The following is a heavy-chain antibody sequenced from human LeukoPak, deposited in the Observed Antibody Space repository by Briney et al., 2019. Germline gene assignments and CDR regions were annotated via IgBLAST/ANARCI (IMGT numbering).Heavy chain of an antibody. CDR1: GGSISSTNSY. D-gene: IGHD3-16*01. V-gene: IGHV4-39*01. CDR2: IYYSGST. Sequence: SETLSLTCTVSGGSISSTNSYWGWVHQPPGKGLEWIGSIYYSGSTYYNPSPRSRVAISVDTSKNHFSLKLNSVTAADTAVYFCAGQIPGVMATRRWGFDYWGQGTLVTVSS. CDR3: AGQIPGVMATRRWGFDY. J-gene: IGHJ4*02.